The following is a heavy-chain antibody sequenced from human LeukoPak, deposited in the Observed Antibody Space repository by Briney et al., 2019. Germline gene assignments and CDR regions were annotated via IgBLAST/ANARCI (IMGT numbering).Heavy chain of an antibody. D-gene: IGHD4-17*01. CDR3: AKVAYGDSQFRRYFDL. CDR2: ISGGST. CDR1: GFTVSSNE. J-gene: IGHJ2*01. V-gene: IGHV3-38-3*01. Sequence: GGSLRLSCAASGFTVSSNEMSWVRQAPGKGLEWVPSISGGSTYYADSRKGRFTISRDNSKNTLHLQMNSLRAEDTAVYYCAKVAYGDSQFRRYFDLWGRGTLVTVSS.